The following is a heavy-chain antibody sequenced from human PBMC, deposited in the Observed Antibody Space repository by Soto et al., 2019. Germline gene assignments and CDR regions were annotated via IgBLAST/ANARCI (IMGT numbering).Heavy chain of an antibody. CDR3: AIQRTTVVTQASFDP. J-gene: IGHJ5*02. CDR2: IYYSGRT. Sequence: PWVTLPVTWFVSGESISSCSYYWVWIRQLRGNGLEWIGSIYYSGRTYYNPPFKIRVTISIDTSKNQFSLKLISVTATDTAVYYCAIQRTTVVTQASFDPWGQGALVT. CDR1: GESISSCSYY. V-gene: IGHV4-39*01. D-gene: IGHD2-21*02.